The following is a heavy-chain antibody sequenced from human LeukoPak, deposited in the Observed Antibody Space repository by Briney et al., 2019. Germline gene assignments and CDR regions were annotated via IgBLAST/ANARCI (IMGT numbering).Heavy chain of an antibody. CDR2: IYSSGST. D-gene: IGHD1-26*01. V-gene: IGHV4-4*07. J-gene: IGHJ4*02. CDR1: GGSISSYH. Sequence: PSETLSLTRSVSGGSISSYHWSWIRQPAGKGLEWIGRIYSSGSTNYNPSLKSRVTISGDKSKNQLSLKLSPVTAADTAVYYCARDRVGAMDFDYWGQGTLVTVSS. CDR3: ARDRVGAMDFDY.